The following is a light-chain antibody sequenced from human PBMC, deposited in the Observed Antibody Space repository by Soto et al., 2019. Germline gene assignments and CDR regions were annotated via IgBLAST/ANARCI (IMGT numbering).Light chain of an antibody. J-gene: IGKJ4*01. CDR1: QTVSNN. CDR3: QQYNHWPLT. Sequence: EIVMTQSPATLSVSPGEKATLSCRASQTVSNNLAWYQQKPGQAPRLLIYFASTRATGIPARFSGSGSGTEFTRTISSLQSEDFAVDYCQQYNHWPLTFGGGTKAETK. CDR2: FAS. V-gene: IGKV3-15*01.